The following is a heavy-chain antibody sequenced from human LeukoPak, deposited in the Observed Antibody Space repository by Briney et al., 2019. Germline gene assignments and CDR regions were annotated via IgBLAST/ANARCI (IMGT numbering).Heavy chain of an antibody. Sequence: SETLTLTCTVSGGSISGYYWTWIRQPAGKGLEWIGRIYSSGDTNHNYNPSFESRVTMSVDTSKNQLSLKLSSVTAADTAVYYCARSGVRGVSRRGVIEDYYYYGMDVWGQGTTVTVSS. D-gene: IGHD3-10*01. J-gene: IGHJ6*02. CDR1: GGSISGYY. CDR2: IYSSGDTNH. V-gene: IGHV4-4*07. CDR3: ARSGVRGVSRRGVIEDYYYYGMDV.